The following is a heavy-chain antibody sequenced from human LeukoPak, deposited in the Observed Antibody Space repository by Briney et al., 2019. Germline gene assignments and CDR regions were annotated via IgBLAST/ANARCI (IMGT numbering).Heavy chain of an antibody. V-gene: IGHV3-43*01. Sequence: GGSLLLPCAASGFNFDDYTMHWLRQPPGKGLQWVSLISWDGGTIYYADSVKGRFTISRDNSKEVLYLQMDSLTTDDTALYYCAKMAVENYYDSSDYSIYYMVAWGKRTTVIVS. CDR1: GFNFDDYT. D-gene: IGHD3-22*01. CDR2: ISWDGGTI. J-gene: IGHJ6*03. CDR3: AKMAVENYYDSSDYSIYYMVA.